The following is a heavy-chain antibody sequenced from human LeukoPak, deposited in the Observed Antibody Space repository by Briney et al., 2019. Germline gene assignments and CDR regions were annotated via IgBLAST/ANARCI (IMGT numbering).Heavy chain of an antibody. D-gene: IGHD3-3*01. V-gene: IGHV3-21*01. Sequence: GGSLRLSCAASGFTFSSYSMNWVRQAPGKGLEWVSSISSSSSYIYYADSVKGRFTISRDNAKNSLYLQMNSLRAEDTAVYYCARDPSPFDFWSGYYGYFDYWGQGTLVTVSS. CDR2: ISSSSSYI. CDR3: ARDPSPFDFWSGYYGYFDY. CDR1: GFTFSSYS. J-gene: IGHJ4*02.